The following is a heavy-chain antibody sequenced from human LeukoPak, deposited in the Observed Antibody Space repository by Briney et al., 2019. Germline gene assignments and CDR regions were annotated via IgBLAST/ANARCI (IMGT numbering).Heavy chain of an antibody. CDR2: ISGSGGST. CDR3: AKGDTAMVGTFDI. J-gene: IGHJ3*02. D-gene: IGHD5-18*01. Sequence: GGSLRLSCAASGFTFSSYAMSWVRQARGKGLEWVSAISGSGGSTYYADSVKGRFTISRDNSKNTLYLQMNSLRAEDTAVYYCAKGDTAMVGTFDIWGQGTMVTVSS. V-gene: IGHV3-23*01. CDR1: GFTFSSYA.